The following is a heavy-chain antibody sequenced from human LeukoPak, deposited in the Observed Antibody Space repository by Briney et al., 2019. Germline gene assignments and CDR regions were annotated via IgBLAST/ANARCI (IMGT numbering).Heavy chain of an antibody. CDR2: ISSSSSYI. CDR1: RFTFSDYS. Sequence: TGGSLRLSCAASRFTFSDYSMNWVRQAPGKGLEWVSSISSSSSYIYYADSVKGRFTISRDNAKNSLYLQMNSLRAEDTAVYYCARGPPASRIAARGYFDYWGQGTLVTVSS. J-gene: IGHJ4*02. CDR3: ARGPPASRIAARGYFDY. V-gene: IGHV3-21*01. D-gene: IGHD6-6*01.